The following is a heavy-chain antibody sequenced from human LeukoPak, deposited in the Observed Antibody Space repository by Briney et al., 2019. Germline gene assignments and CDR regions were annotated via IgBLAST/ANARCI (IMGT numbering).Heavy chain of an antibody. Sequence: PSETLSLTCTVSDGSISSYYWSWIRQPPGKGLEWIGYIYYSGSTSYNPSLKSRVTISVDTSKNQFSLKLSSVTAADTAVYYCARHSGGSYFYNWFDPWGQGTLVTVSS. V-gene: IGHV4-59*08. CDR3: ARHSGGSYFYNWFDP. J-gene: IGHJ5*02. CDR1: DGSISSYY. CDR2: IYYSGST. D-gene: IGHD1-26*01.